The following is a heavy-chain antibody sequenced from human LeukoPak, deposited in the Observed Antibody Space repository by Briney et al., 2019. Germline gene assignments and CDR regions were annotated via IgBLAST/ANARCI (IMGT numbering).Heavy chain of an antibody. D-gene: IGHD2-8*02. CDR2: IHFRGTPT. Sequence: GGSLRLSCGACGFAYRIYRINGVRQARGKGREGGSYIHFRGTPTRYADPVKGRFSISRDTVKNSLYLQMDNLRAEDTAVYYCARDRGYTRTNTGGYPVFDLWGQGTLVTVSS. CDR3: ARDRGYTRTNTGGYPVFDL. CDR1: GFAYRIYR. V-gene: IGHV3-48*04. J-gene: IGHJ4*02.